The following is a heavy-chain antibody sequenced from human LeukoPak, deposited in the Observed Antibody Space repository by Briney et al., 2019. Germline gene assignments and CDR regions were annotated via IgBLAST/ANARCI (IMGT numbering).Heavy chain of an antibody. CDR1: GYTFTGYY. D-gene: IGHD3-9*01. V-gene: IGHV1-2*06. J-gene: IGHJ3*02. Sequence: GASVKVSCKASGYTFTGYYMHWVRQAPGQGLEWMGRINPNSGGTNYAQRLQGRVTMTTGTSTSTAYMELRSLRSDDTAVYYCARRAKILRYFDWLSGGSAFDIWGQGTMVTVSS. CDR3: ARRAKILRYFDWLSGGSAFDI. CDR2: INPNSGGT.